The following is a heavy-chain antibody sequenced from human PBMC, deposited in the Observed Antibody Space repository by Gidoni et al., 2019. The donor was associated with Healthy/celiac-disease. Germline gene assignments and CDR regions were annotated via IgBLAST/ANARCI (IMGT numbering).Heavy chain of an antibody. CDR1: GFTLSSYW. CDR3: ARDWGVLYSSSSVFDY. D-gene: IGHD6-6*01. V-gene: IGHV3-74*01. Sequence: EVQLVESGGGLVQPGGSLRLSCAATGFTLSSYWMHWVRQAPGKGRVWVSRINSAVSSTSYADSVKGRFTISRDNAKNPLYLQMNSLRAEDTAVYYCARDWGVLYSSSSVFDYWGQGTLVTVSS. J-gene: IGHJ4*02. CDR2: INSAVSST.